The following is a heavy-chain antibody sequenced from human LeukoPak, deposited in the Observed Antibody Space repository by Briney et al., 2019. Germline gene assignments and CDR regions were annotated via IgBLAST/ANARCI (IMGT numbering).Heavy chain of an antibody. V-gene: IGHV1-46*01. D-gene: IGHD2-2*01. CDR3: ARDLSYCTSTFCFYDY. CDR1: GYTFTSYN. Sequence: EASVKLSCKASGYTFTSYNMNWVRQAPGQGLEWMGIINPSGGSTSYAQKFQGRVTMTRDTSTSTVYMELSSLRSEDTAVYYCARDLSYCTSTFCFYDYCGQGTLVTVSS. CDR2: INPSGGST. J-gene: IGHJ4*02.